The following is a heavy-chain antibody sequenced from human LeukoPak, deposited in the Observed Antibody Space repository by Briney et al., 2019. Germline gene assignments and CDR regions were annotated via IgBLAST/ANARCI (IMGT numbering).Heavy chain of an antibody. CDR2: IKQDGSER. CDR3: VRVRFDSSGFDY. J-gene: IGHJ4*02. Sequence: GSLRLSCVASGFPFSSYWMTWVRQAPGKGLEWVANIKQDGSERHYVDSIEGRVTISRDNAKNSLYLQMNNSRAEDTAVYYCVRVRFDSSGFDYWGQGTLLTVSS. CDR1: GFPFSSYW. V-gene: IGHV3-7*01. D-gene: IGHD3-22*01.